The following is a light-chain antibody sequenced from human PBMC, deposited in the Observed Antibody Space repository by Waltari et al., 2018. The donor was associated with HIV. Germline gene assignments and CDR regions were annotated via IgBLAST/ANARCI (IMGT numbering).Light chain of an antibody. CDR1: QSVLYSSNNKNY. Sequence: DIVMTQSPDSLAVSLGERATINCKSSQSVLYSSNNKNYLAWYQQKSGQPPKLLISWASTRESGVPDRFSGSGSGTDFTLTISSLQAEDVAVYYCQQHYDSPITFGQETRLEIK. J-gene: IGKJ5*01. CDR2: WAS. CDR3: QQHYDSPIT. V-gene: IGKV4-1*01.